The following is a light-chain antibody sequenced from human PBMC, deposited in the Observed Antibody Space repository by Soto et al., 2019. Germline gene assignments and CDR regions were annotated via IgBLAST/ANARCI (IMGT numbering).Light chain of an antibody. CDR2: WAS. CDR3: QQYCNTPRT. CDR1: QSVLYSTNNKNY. Sequence: DIVMTQSPDSLAVSLGERATINCKSSQSVLYSTNNKNYLAWYQQKPGQPAKLLIYWASSRESRFPDRFSGSGSGTDFTLTISSLQAEDVAVYYCQQYCNTPRTFGQGTKLEIK. V-gene: IGKV4-1*01. J-gene: IGKJ1*01.